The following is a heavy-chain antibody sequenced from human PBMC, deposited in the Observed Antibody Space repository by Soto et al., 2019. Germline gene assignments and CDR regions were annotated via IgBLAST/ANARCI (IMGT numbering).Heavy chain of an antibody. J-gene: IGHJ2*01. CDR3: ARPVQYSMGASWYFDL. CDR1: GGSISSSSYY. CDR2: IYYSGST. Sequence: QLQLQESGPGLVKPSETLSLTCTVSGGSISSSSYYWGWIRQPPGKGLEWIGSIYYSGSTYYNPSLKSRVTISVDTSKNQFSLKLSSVTAADTAVYYCARPVQYSMGASWYFDLWGRGTLVTVSS. D-gene: IGHD1-1*01. V-gene: IGHV4-39*01.